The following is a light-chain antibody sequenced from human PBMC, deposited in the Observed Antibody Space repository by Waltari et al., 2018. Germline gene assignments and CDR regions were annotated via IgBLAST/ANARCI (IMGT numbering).Light chain of an antibody. J-gene: IGLJ2*01. Sequence: QLVVTQSPSASASLGAPINLTCTLSSGHSSYAVAWHQPRSPKGPRFLMKLHFDGTPDKGDGVPARFSGSNSGAERYLTISSLQSEDEADYYCQTWGTAAHVVFGGGTKLTVL. V-gene: IGLV4-69*01. CDR1: SGHSSYA. CDR2: LHFDGTP. CDR3: QTWGTAAHVV.